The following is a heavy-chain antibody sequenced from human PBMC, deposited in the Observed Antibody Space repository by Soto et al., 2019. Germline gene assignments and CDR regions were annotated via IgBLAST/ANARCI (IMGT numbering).Heavy chain of an antibody. Sequence: QAQLAQSGAEVKKPGASVNISCKASGYTFTNYGFIWVRQAPGHGLEWVGWISPYNGKTEYAQKFQGRVTMTRDKPTSTAYMGLRSLRSDDTAVYYCARDIYGGNCCDAFDIWGQGTMVTVSS. CDR1: GYTFTNYG. V-gene: IGHV1-18*01. CDR2: ISPYNGKT. D-gene: IGHD2-15*01. J-gene: IGHJ3*02. CDR3: ARDIYGGNCCDAFDI.